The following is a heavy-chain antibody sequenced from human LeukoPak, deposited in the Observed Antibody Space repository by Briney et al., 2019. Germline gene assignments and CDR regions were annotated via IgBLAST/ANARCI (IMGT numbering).Heavy chain of an antibody. J-gene: IGHJ3*02. CDR1: GYSISSGYY. CDR2: IYYSGCT. Sequence: SETLSLTCTVSGYSISSGYYWGWIRQPPGRGLEWIGYIYYSGCTNYNPSLKSRVTISVDTSKNQFSLKLSSVTAADTAVYYCARHDSDAFDIWGQGTMVTVSS. CDR3: ARHDSDAFDI. D-gene: IGHD2-21*02. V-gene: IGHV4-38-2*02.